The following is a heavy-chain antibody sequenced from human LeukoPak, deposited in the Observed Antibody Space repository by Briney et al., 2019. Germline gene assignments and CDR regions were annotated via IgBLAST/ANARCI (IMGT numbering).Heavy chain of an antibody. D-gene: IGHD6-19*01. CDR3: ARGRGPTGYSSGWGGNYFDY. V-gene: IGHV4-34*01. CDR1: GFTFRRYA. CDR2: INHSGST. Sequence: PGGSLRLSCAASGFTFRRYAMSWIRQPPGKGLEWIGEINHSGSTNYNPSLKSRVTISVDTSKNQFSLKPSSVTAADTAVYYCARGRGPTGYSSGWGGNYFDYWGQGTLVTVSS. J-gene: IGHJ4*02.